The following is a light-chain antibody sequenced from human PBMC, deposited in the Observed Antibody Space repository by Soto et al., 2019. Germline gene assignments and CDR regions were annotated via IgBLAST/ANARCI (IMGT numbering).Light chain of an antibody. J-gene: IGKJ2*01. CDR1: QSISSSY. Sequence: EIVLTQSPGTLSLSPGERATLSCRARQSISSSYLAWYQQKAGQAPRLLIYGASSRATGIPDRFSGSGSGTDFTLTISRLEPEDFAVYYCQQYGSSPPYAFGQGTKLEIK. CDR2: GAS. V-gene: IGKV3-20*01. CDR3: QQYGSSPPYA.